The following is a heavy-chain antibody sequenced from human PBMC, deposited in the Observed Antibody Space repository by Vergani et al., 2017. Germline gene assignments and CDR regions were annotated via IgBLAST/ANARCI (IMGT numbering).Heavy chain of an antibody. CDR2: IYPGDSDT. J-gene: IGHJ1*01. V-gene: IGHV5-51*01. Sequence: EVQLVQSGAEVKKPGESLKISCKGSGYSFTSYWIGWVRQMPGKGLEWMGIIYPGDSDTRYSPSFQGQVTISADKSISTAYLQWSSLKASDTAMYYCARLSRLHLDAEYFQHWGQGTLVTVSS. CDR1: GYSFTSYW. CDR3: ARLSRLHLDAEYFQH. D-gene: IGHD5-24*01.